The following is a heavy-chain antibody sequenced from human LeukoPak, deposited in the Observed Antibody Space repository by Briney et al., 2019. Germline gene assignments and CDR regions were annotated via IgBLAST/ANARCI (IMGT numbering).Heavy chain of an antibody. V-gene: IGHV1-18*01. Sequence: ASVKVSCKASGYTFTSYGISWVRQAPGQGLEWMGWISAYNGNTNYAQKLQGRVTMTTDTSTSTAYMELRSLRSDDTAVYYCARDRGSQYPYYYYYMDVWGKGTTVTISS. CDR2: ISAYNGNT. CDR3: ARDRGSQYPYYYYYMDV. J-gene: IGHJ6*03. CDR1: GYTFTSYG. D-gene: IGHD1-26*01.